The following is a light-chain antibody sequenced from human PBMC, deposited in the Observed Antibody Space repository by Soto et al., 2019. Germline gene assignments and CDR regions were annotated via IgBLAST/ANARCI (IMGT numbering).Light chain of an antibody. V-gene: IGKV1-5*01. J-gene: IGKJ1*01. Sequence: DIPRTQSPSTLSDSVGDRATITCRASESIRTWLAWYQHKPGKAPKLLIYAASTRQSGVPSRFSGSGSGTDFTLTISCLQSEDFATYYCQQYYSYRWTFGQGTKVDIK. CDR1: ESIRTW. CDR3: QQYYSYRWT. CDR2: AAS.